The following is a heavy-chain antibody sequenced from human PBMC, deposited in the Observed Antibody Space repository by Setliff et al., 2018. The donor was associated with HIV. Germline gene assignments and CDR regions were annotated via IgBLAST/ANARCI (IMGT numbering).Heavy chain of an antibody. CDR1: GYSFTSHF. J-gene: IGHJ4*02. CDR3: ARAVASKNIRGEYYFDY. D-gene: IGHD3-16*01. CDR2: INPSGGST. V-gene: IGHV1-46*01. Sequence: ASVKVSCKTSGYSFTSHFMHWVRQAPGQGLEWMGIINPSGGSTTYAQKFQGRLTMTRDTSTSTVYMELSSLRSEDTAVYYCARAVASKNIRGEYYFDYWGQGTLVTVSS.